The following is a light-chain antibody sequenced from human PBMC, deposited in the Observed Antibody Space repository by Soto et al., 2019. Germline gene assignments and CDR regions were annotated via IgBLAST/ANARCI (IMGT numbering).Light chain of an antibody. Sequence: EIVLTQSPAILSLSPGERAALSCRASQSVTNSLAWYQQKPGQAPRLLIYGASNRATGIPDRFSGSGSGTDFTLTISRLEPEDFAVYYCQQYGSSFGGGTKVDIK. CDR3: QQYGSS. CDR1: QSVTNS. V-gene: IGKV3-20*01. J-gene: IGKJ4*01. CDR2: GAS.